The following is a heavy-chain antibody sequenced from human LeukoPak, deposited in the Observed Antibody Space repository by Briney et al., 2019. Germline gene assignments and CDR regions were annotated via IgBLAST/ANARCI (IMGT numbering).Heavy chain of an antibody. Sequence: SETLSLTCAVYGGSFSGYYWSWIRQPPGKGLEWIREINHSGSTNYNPSLKSRVTISVDTSKNQFSLKLSSVTAADTAVYYCASGQHVFDYWGQGTLVTVSS. D-gene: IGHD6-13*01. CDR2: INHSGST. V-gene: IGHV4-34*01. CDR1: GGSFSGYY. CDR3: ASGQHVFDY. J-gene: IGHJ4*02.